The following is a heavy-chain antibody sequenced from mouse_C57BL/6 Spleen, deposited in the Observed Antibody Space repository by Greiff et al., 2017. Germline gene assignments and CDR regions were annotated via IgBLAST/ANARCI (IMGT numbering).Heavy chain of an antibody. Sequence: VQLQQSGPELVKPGASVKISCKASGYSFTDYNMNWVKQSNGKSLEWIGVINPNHGTTSYNQKFKGKATLTVDQSSSIAYMQLNSLTSEDSAVYYCAREGELSGSSFYWYFDVWGTGTTVTVSS. J-gene: IGHJ1*03. CDR2: INPNHGTT. CDR1: GYSFTDYN. CDR3: AREGELSGSSFYWYFDV. D-gene: IGHD1-1*01. V-gene: IGHV1-39*01.